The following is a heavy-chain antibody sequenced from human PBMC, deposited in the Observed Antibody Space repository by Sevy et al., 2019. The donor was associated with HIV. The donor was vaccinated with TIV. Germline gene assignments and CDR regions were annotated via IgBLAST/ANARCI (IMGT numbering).Heavy chain of an antibody. CDR2: FDPEDGET. Sequence: ASVKVSCKVSGKTLTQLSMHWVRQAPGKGLEWMGSFDPEDGETLYAQKFQGRVTMTEDTSTDTAYMELSSLRSDDAAVYYCATTKDYYESSGSPFHFWGQGTLVTVSS. J-gene: IGHJ4*02. V-gene: IGHV1-24*01. CDR3: ATTKDYYESSGSPFHF. CDR1: GKTLTQLS. D-gene: IGHD3-22*01.